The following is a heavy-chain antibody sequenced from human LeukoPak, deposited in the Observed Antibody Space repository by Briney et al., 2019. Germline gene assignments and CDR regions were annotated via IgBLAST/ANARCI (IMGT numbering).Heavy chain of an antibody. CDR3: ARATHSSGWYLVDTRSGYYAFDI. Sequence: ASVTVSCKTSGYTFINYFIHWVRQAPGQGLEWMGVINPRSGSTTYAQKFQGRVTISVDTSKNQFSLKLSSVTAADTAVYYCARATHSSGWYLVDTRSGYYAFDIWGRGTMVTVSS. D-gene: IGHD6-19*01. CDR1: GYTFINYF. CDR2: INPRSGST. J-gene: IGHJ3*02. V-gene: IGHV1-46*01.